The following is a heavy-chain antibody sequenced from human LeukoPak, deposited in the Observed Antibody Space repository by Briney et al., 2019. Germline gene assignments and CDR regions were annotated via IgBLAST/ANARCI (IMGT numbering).Heavy chain of an antibody. CDR3: AKELTGSYYKSAYFQH. V-gene: IGHV3-30*02. Sequence: GGSLRLSCAASGFTFSSYGMHWVRQAPGKGLEWVAFIRYDGSNKYYADSVKGRFTISRDNSKNTLYLQMTSLRAEDTAVYYCAKELTGSYYKSAYFQHWGQGTLVTVSS. CDR1: GFTFSSYG. J-gene: IGHJ1*01. D-gene: IGHD3-10*01. CDR2: IRYDGSNK.